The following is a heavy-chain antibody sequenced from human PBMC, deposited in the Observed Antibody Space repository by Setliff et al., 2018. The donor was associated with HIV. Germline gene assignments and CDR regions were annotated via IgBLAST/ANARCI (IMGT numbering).Heavy chain of an antibody. D-gene: IGHD1-26*01. CDR3: ASHLPPYSGNFDY. CDR1: GGSISSSSYY. Sequence: LSLTCTVSGGSISSSSYYWGWIRQPPGKGLEWIGTIYYSGNTYYNPSLKSRVTISVDTSKNQISLKLSSVTAADTAVHYCASHLPPYSGNFDYWGHGTLVTVSS. CDR2: IYYSGNT. V-gene: IGHV4-39*01. J-gene: IGHJ4*01.